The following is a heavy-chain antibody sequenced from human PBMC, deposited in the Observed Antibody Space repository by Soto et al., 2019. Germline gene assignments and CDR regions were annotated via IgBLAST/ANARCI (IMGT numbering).Heavy chain of an antibody. Sequence: LRLSCAASGFTFRSYAMIWVRQAPGKGLEWVSAISGSRGNTYYADSAKGRFTISRDNSKNTLYLHMNSLRAEDTAIYYCAKDHYDSSGFSYFDYWGRGTLVTVSS. CDR1: GFTFRSYA. CDR2: ISGSRGNT. CDR3: AKDHYDSSGFSYFDY. D-gene: IGHD3-22*01. J-gene: IGHJ4*02. V-gene: IGHV3-23*01.